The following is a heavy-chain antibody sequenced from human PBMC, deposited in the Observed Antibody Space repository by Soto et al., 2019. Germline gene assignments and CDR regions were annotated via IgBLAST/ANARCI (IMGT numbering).Heavy chain of an antibody. CDR2: IIPIFGTA. CDR1: GGTFSSYA. CDR3: ARFFXSGGNFPLYNGFDP. J-gene: IGHJ5*02. Sequence: SVKVSCKASGGTFSSYAISWVRQAPGQGLEWMGGIIPIFGTANYAQKFQGRVTITADESTSTAYMELSSLRSEDTAVYYCARFFXSGGNFPLYNGFDPWGRGPLVPVSS. D-gene: IGHD1-1*01. V-gene: IGHV1-69*13.